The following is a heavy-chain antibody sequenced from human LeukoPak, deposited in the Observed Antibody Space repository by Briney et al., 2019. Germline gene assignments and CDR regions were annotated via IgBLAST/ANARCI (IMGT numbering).Heavy chain of an antibody. CDR3: ASGLGY. CDR2: ISSSSSYK. J-gene: IGHJ4*02. D-gene: IGHD7-27*01. V-gene: IGHV3-21*01. Sequence: TPGGSLRLSCAASGFTFSSYTLIWVRQAPGKGLEWVSCISSSSSYKEYADSVKGRFTISRDNAKNSLFLQMNSLRAEDTAVYYCASGLGYWGQGTRVTVSS. CDR1: GFTFSSYT.